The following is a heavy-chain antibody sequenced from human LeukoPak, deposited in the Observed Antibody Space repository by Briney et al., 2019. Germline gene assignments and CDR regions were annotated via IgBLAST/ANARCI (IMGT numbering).Heavy chain of an antibody. V-gene: IGHV3-9*01. CDR3: AKDMSPLYYDILTGPRAFDI. CDR2: ISWNSGSI. CDR1: GFTFDGYA. J-gene: IGHJ3*02. Sequence: GRSLRLSCAASGFTFDGYAMHWVRQAPGKGLEWVSGISWNSGSIGYADSVKGRFTISRDNAKKSLYLQMNSLRAEDTALYYCAKDMSPLYYDILTGPRAFDIWGQGTMVTVSS. D-gene: IGHD3-9*01.